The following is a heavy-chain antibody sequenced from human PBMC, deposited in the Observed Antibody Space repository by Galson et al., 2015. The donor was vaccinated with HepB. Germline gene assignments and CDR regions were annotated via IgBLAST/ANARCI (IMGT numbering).Heavy chain of an antibody. J-gene: IGHJ6*02. CDR2: ISAYNGNT. Sequence: SVKVSCKASGYTFTSYGISWVRQAPGQGLEWMGWISAYNGNTNYAQKLQGRVTMTTDTSTSTAYMELRSLRSDDTAVYYCARGGGLAAAGWHRYYYYGMDVWGQGTTVTVSS. D-gene: IGHD6-13*01. CDR3: ARGGGLAAAGWHRYYYYGMDV. V-gene: IGHV1-18*04. CDR1: GYTFTSYG.